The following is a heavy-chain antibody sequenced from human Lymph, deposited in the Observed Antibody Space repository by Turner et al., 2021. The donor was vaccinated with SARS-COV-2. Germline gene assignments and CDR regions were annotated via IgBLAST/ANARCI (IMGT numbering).Heavy chain of an antibody. CDR1: GYTLTASY. V-gene: IGHV1-2*02. D-gene: IGHD3-3*01. CDR2: INPNSGGT. CDR3: ARDVERYNDFWSGYSGGYGMDV. Sequence: QVQLVQSGAELNKPGAAVNVSCYASGYTLTASYMHWVRQAPGQGLEWMGWINPNSGGTNYAQKFQGTVTRTRDTSISAAYMELSRLRSDDTAVYYGARDVERYNDFWSGYSGGYGMDVWGQGTTVTVSS. J-gene: IGHJ6*02.